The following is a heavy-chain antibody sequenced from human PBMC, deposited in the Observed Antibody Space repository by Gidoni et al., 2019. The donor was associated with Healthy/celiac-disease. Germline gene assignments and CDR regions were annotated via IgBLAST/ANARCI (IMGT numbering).Heavy chain of an antibody. J-gene: IGHJ3*02. CDR1: GFTFSSYS. Sequence: EVQLVESGGGLVKPGGSLSLSCAASGFTFSSYSMHWVRQAPGKGLEWVSSISSSSSYIYYADSVKGRFTISRDNAKNSLYLQMNSLRAEDTAVYYCAREGEGYSGYDFVPLDAFDIWGQGTMVTVSS. V-gene: IGHV3-21*01. CDR2: ISSSSSYI. CDR3: AREGEGYSGYDFVPLDAFDI. D-gene: IGHD5-12*01.